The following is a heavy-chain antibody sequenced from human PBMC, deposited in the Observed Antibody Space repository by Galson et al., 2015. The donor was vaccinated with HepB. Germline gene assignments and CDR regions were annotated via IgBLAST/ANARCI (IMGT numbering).Heavy chain of an antibody. CDR1: GFTFSSYG. D-gene: IGHD4-23*01. Sequence: SLRLSCAASGFTFSSYGMHWVRQAPGKGLEWVAVISYDGSNKYYADSVKGRFTISRDNSKNTLYLQMNSLRAEDTAVYYCAKGDYGGNSADDWFDPWGQGTLVTVSS. CDR3: AKGDYGGNSADDWFDP. CDR2: ISYDGSNK. V-gene: IGHV3-30*18. J-gene: IGHJ5*02.